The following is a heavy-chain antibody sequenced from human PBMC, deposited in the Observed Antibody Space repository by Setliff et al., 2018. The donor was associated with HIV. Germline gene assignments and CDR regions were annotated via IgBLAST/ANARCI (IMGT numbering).Heavy chain of an antibody. J-gene: IGHJ6*03. V-gene: IGHV3-7*01. Sequence: GGSLRLSCAASGFTFRSHWMSWVRQAPGKRLEWVANIKQGGTENYSVDSVKGRFTISRDDAKNSLFLQMNSLRAEDTAVYYRVRDGGSYSYYYYYMDVLGKGTTVTVS. CDR1: GFTFRSHW. CDR3: VRDGGSYSYYYYYMDV. D-gene: IGHD1-26*01. CDR2: IKQGGTEN.